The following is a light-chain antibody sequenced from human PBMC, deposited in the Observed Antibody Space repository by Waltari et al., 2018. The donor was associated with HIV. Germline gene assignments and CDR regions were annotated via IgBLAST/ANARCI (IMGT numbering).Light chain of an antibody. CDR1: RSNIGSNS. J-gene: IGLJ1*01. Sequence: QSVLTQSPSASGTPGQRVTISCSGSRSNIGSNSVDWYQHLPGTAPKLLIHTNNQRPSGIPDRFSGSKAGTSASLAISGLQSEDESDYYCAAWDDSLNGYVFGSGTKVTVL. V-gene: IGLV1-44*01. CDR3: AAWDDSLNGYV. CDR2: TNN.